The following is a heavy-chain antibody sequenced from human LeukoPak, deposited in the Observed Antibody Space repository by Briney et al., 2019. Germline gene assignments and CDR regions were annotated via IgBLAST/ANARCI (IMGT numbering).Heavy chain of an antibody. CDR1: GFTFSDYY. CDR2: ISSSGSTI. Sequence: GGSLRLSCAASGFTFSDYYMSWIRQAPGKGLEWVSYISSSGSTIYYADSEKGRFTISRDNAKNSLYLQMNSLRAEDTAVYYCVFYYDSSGYNYWGQGTLVTVSS. V-gene: IGHV3-11*01. CDR3: VFYYDSSGYNY. J-gene: IGHJ4*02. D-gene: IGHD3-22*01.